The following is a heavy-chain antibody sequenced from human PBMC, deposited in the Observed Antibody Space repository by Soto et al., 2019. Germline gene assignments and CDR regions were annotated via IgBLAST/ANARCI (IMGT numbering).Heavy chain of an antibody. Sequence: ASVKVSCKASGDTFTANYIHWVRQAPGQGFEWMGWINPKSGGKKYQQKFQGRVTMTRDTSLSTVYMTLTRLTSDDTAVYYCARDVAKGGGSEGFDYWGQGTLVTVSS. V-gene: IGHV1-2*02. CDR3: ARDVAKGGGSEGFDY. CDR1: GDTFTANY. CDR2: INPKSGGK. D-gene: IGHD1-26*01. J-gene: IGHJ4*02.